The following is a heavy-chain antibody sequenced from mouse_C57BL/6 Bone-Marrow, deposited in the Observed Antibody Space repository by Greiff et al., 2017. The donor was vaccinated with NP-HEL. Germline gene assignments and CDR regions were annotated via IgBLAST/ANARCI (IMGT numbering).Heavy chain of an antibody. V-gene: IGHV5-4*03. CDR2: ISDGGSYT. CDR1: GFTFSSYA. D-gene: IGHD1-1*01. CDR3: ARGITTVVPAMDY. Sequence: EVKLVESGGGLVKPGGSLKLSCAASGFTFSSYAMSWVRQTPEKRLEWVATISDGGSYTYYPDNVKGRFTISRDNAKNNLYLQMSHLKSEDTAMYYCARGITTVVPAMDYWGQGTSVTVSS. J-gene: IGHJ4*01.